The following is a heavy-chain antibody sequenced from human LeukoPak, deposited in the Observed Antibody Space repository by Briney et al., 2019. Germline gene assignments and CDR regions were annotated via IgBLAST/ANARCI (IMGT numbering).Heavy chain of an antibody. V-gene: IGHV3-48*01. D-gene: IGHD6-13*01. CDR2: ISSSSSTI. CDR3: ARDEYSSSWSYYYYYYMDV. J-gene: IGHJ6*03. CDR1: GFTFSSYS. Sequence: GGSLRLSCAASGFTFSSYSMNWVRQAPGKGLEWVSYISSSSSTIYYADSVKGRFTISRDNAKNSLYLQMNSLRAEDTAVYYCARDEYSSSWSYYYYYYMDVWGKGTTVTVSS.